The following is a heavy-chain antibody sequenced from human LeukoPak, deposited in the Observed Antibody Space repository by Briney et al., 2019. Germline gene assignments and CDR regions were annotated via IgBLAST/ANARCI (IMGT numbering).Heavy chain of an antibody. D-gene: IGHD3-10*01. V-gene: IGHV1-24*01. J-gene: IGHJ5*02. CDR1: GYTLTELS. CDR2: FDPEDGET. CDR3: ATEMTPRLWFGELLFS. Sequence: ASVKVSCKVSGYTLTELSMHWVRQAPGKGLEWMGGFDPEDGETIYAQKFQGRVTMTEDTSTDTAYMELSSLRSEDTAVYYCATEMTPRLWFGELLFSWGQGTLVTVSS.